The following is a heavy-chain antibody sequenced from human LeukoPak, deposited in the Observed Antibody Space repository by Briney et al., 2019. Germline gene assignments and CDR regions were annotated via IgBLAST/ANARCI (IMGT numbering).Heavy chain of an antibody. J-gene: IGHJ3*02. CDR3: ARGYSSSWYSDAFDI. Sequence: SQTLSLTCAISGDSFSSNSVTWNWIRQSPSRGLEWLGRTYYRSKWYNDYAVSVKSRITINPDTSKNQFSLQLNSVTPEDTAVYYCARGYSSSWYSDAFDIWGQGTMVTVSS. CDR2: TYYRSKWYN. V-gene: IGHV6-1*01. CDR1: GDSFSSNSVT. D-gene: IGHD6-13*01.